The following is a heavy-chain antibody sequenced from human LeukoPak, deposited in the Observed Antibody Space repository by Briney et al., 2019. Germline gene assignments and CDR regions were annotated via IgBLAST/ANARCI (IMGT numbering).Heavy chain of an antibody. J-gene: IGHJ4*02. CDR2: IYNSGST. Sequence: SETLSLTCIVSGGSIGSYYWSWIRQPPGKGLEWIVHIYNSGSTDYNPSLRSRVIISVDTSKNQFSLRLSSVTAADTAVYYCARDRSDGSGYYGYYFDYWGQGTLVSVSS. V-gene: IGHV4-59*01. D-gene: IGHD3-22*01. CDR3: ARDRSDGSGYYGYYFDY. CDR1: GGSIGSYY.